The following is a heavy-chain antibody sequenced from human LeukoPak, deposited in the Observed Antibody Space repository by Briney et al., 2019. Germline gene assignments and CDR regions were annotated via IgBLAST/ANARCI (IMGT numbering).Heavy chain of an antibody. Sequence: SETLSLTCTVFGGSISSGGYYWSWIRQHPGKGLEWIGYIYYSGSTYYNPSLKSRVTISVDTSKNQFSLKLSSVTAADTAVYYCARVGGTGEIDYWGQGTLVTVSS. V-gene: IGHV4-31*03. D-gene: IGHD1-1*01. CDR1: GGSISSGGYY. CDR2: IYYSGST. CDR3: ARVGGTGEIDY. J-gene: IGHJ4*02.